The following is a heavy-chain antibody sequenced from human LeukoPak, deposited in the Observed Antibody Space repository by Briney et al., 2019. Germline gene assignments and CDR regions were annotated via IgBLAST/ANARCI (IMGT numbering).Heavy chain of an antibody. CDR1: GFNLNSYA. Sequence: GGSLRLSCAVSGFNLNSYAMHWVRQAPGKGLEGVAVIRHDEANSFYADSVQGRFTISRDTSKKLLYLQMNSLRVEDTAVYYCAKEYTPSSPLGELDSWGQGTLVTVSS. CDR3: AKEYTPSSPLGELDS. D-gene: IGHD6-6*01. J-gene: IGHJ4*02. CDR2: IRHDEANS. V-gene: IGHV3-30*02.